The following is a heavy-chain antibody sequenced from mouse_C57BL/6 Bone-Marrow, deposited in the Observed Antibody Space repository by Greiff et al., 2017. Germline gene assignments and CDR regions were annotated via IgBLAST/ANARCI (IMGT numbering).Heavy chain of an antibody. D-gene: IGHD1-1*01. CDR2: INPNNGGT. Sequence: EVQLQQSGPELVKPGASVKISCKASGYTFTDYYMNWVKQSHGKSLEWIGDINPNNGGTSYNQKFKGKATLTVDKSSSTAYMELRSLTSEDSAVYYCARSDYYYGSSYPYYYARDYWGQGTSVTVSS. J-gene: IGHJ4*01. CDR1: GYTFTDYY. CDR3: ARSDYYYGSSYPYYYARDY. V-gene: IGHV1-26*01.